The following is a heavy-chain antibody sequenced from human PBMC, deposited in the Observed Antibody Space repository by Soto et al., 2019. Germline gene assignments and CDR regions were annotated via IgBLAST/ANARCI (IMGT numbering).Heavy chain of an antibody. CDR3: ARQPVLLAAAFDP. V-gene: IGHV4-39*01. D-gene: IGHD2-15*01. J-gene: IGHJ5*02. CDR2: LYFSGTT. CDR1: GGSITSSSYY. Sequence: SETLSLTCTISGGSITSSSYYWGWIRQPPGKGLEWIGSLYFSGTTHYNPSLKSRVTISVDTSRNQFSLKLSSVTAADTAVYHCARQPVLLAAAFDPWGQGTLVTVSS.